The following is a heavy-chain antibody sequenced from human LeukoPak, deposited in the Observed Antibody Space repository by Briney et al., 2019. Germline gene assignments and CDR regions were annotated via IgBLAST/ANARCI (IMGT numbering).Heavy chain of an antibody. D-gene: IGHD3-22*01. Sequence: SETPSLTCTVSGGSISSGGYSWHWIRQPPGKDLEWIGYIYHSGNTYYNPSLKSRVTISVDRSKNQFSLKLTSVTAADTAVYYCAGGGDSSGFYYYFDSWGQGTLVTVSS. CDR3: AGGGDSSGFYYYFDS. CDR2: IYHSGNT. J-gene: IGHJ4*02. CDR1: GGSISSGGYS. V-gene: IGHV4-30-2*01.